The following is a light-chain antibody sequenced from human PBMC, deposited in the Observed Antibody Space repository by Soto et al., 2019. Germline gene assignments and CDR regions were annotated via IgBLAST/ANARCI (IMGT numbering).Light chain of an antibody. CDR3: QQSYSALWT. CDR2: AAS. Sequence: DIQMTQSPSSLSASVGDRVTITCRASQSIHSYLNWYQQKPGKAPKLLIYAASSLQSGVPSRYSGSGSGTDFTLTISSLQPEDFATYYCQQSYSALWTFGQGTKVEIK. V-gene: IGKV1-39*01. CDR1: QSIHSY. J-gene: IGKJ1*01.